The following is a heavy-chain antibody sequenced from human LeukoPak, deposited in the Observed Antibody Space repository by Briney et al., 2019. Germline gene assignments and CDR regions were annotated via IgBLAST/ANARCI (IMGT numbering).Heavy chain of an antibody. D-gene: IGHD2-2*01. CDR3: AKRRYCSSISCHDFDY. J-gene: IGHJ4*02. CDR2: IRAGGDSP. Sequence: PGGSLRLSCAASGFTLSSYAMSWVRQAPGQGLEWVSAIRAGGDSPYYADSVKGRFSISRDNYENTLYLQMNGLRAGDTAVYHCAKRRYCSSISCHDFDYWGQGTLVTVSS. V-gene: IGHV3-23*01. CDR1: GFTLSSYA.